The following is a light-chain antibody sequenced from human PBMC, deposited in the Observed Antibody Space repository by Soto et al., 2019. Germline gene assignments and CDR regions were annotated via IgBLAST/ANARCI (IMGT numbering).Light chain of an antibody. Sequence: QAVLTQPPSASGTPGQRVTISCSGSSSNIGVNYVYWYQQLPGTAPKLLVFDDNQRPSGVPDRFSDSKSGTSAFLAISGLRSEDEADYYCAAWDNSLSGLVFGGGTKLTVL. J-gene: IGLJ3*02. V-gene: IGLV1-47*02. CDR1: SSNIGVNY. CDR2: DDN. CDR3: AAWDNSLSGLV.